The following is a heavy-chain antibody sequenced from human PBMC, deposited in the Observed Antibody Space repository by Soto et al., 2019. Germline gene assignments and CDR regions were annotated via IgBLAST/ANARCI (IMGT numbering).Heavy chain of an antibody. Sequence: QFQLVQSGAEVRKPGASVKVSCKASGYTFTTYGISWVRQPTGQGREWMGWISGYNGHTKYAQKFQGRITITTDTTTRTVSRDLRSLRSDATAVYYCAREGEMTYYYYGLDVWGQGTTVTVSS. CDR1: GYTFTTYG. J-gene: IGHJ6*02. CDR2: ISGYNGHT. D-gene: IGHD3-16*01. V-gene: IGHV1-18*01. CDR3: AREGEMTYYYYGLDV.